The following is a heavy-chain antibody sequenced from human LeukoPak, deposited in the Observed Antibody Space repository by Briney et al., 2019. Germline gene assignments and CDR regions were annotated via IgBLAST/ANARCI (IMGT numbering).Heavy chain of an antibody. CDR3: ARDGTAAGLYFDL. CDR2: IRQDGGEK. V-gene: IGHV3-7*01. D-gene: IGHD6-13*01. CDR1: GFTFTDYW. Sequence: PGGSLRLXCAASGFTFTDYWMNWVRQAPGKGLEWVASIRQDGGEKSYVDSVKGRFTISRDNTKSSLYLQINSLRAEDTAVYYCARDGTAAGLYFDLWGQGTLVTVSS. J-gene: IGHJ4*01.